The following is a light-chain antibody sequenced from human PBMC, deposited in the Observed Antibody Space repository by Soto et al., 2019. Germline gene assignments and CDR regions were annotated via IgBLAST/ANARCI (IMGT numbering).Light chain of an antibody. Sequence: EIVLTQSPATLSLSPGERATLSCRASQGVSSYLAWYQQKPGQAPRLLIYDASNRATGIPARFSGSGPGTDFTLTISSLEPEDFAVYYCQQRSNRLTFGGGTKVEIK. CDR1: QGVSSY. J-gene: IGKJ4*01. CDR2: DAS. V-gene: IGKV3D-11*01. CDR3: QQRSNRLT.